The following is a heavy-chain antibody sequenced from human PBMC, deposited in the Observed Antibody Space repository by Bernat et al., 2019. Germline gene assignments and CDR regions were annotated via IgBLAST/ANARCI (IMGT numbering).Heavy chain of an antibody. CDR3: AIRYFAWLLRRADAFDI. J-gene: IGHJ3*02. CDR1: GGSFSGYY. Sequence: QVQLQQWGAGLLKPSETLSLTCAVYGGSFSGYYWSWIRQPPGKGLEWIGEINHSGSTNYNPSLKSRVTISVDTSKNQFSLKLSSVTAADTAVYYCAIRYFAWLLRRADAFDIWGQGTMVTVSS. V-gene: IGHV4-34*01. CDR2: INHSGST. D-gene: IGHD3-9*01.